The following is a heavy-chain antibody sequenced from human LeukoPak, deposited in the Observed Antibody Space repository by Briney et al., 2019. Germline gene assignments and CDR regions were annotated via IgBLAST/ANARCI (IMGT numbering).Heavy chain of an antibody. V-gene: IGHV5-51*01. CDR2: IYPGDSDT. CDR3: ARHEYRPYYDFWSGYYSGGSRPLYGMDV. Sequence: PGESLKISCKGSGYSFTSYWIGWVRQMPGKGLEWMGIIYPGDSDTRYSPSFQGQVTISADKSISTAYLQWSSLKASDTAMYYCARHEYRPYYDFWSGYYSGGSRPLYGMDVWGQGTTVTVSS. CDR1: GYSFTSYW. D-gene: IGHD3-3*01. J-gene: IGHJ6*02.